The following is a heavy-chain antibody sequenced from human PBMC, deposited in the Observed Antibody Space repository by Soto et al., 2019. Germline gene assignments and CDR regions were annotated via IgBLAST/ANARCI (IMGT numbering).Heavy chain of an antibody. J-gene: IGHJ4*02. D-gene: IGHD2-21*02. CDR3: ASSYCGGDCYSTIFDY. CDR2: IIPIFGTA. CDR1: GGTFSSYA. V-gene: IGHV1-69*12. Sequence: QVQLVQSGAEVKKPGSSVKVSCKASGGTFSSYAISWVRQAPGQGLEWMGGIIPIFGTANYAQKFQGRVTITADESTSTADMELSSLRSEDTAVYYCASSYCGGDCYSTIFDYWGQGTLVTVSS.